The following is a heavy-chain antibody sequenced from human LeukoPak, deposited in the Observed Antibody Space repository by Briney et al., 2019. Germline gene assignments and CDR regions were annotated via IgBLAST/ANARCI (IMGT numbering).Heavy chain of an antibody. CDR2: IKQDGSEK. D-gene: IGHD3-10*02. Sequence: GGSLRLSCAASGFTFSSYWMHWVRQAPGKGLEWVANIKQDGSEKYYVDSVKGRFTISRDNAKNSLYLQMNSLRAEDTAVYYCAGLGITVIGGVWGKGTTVTISS. J-gene: IGHJ6*04. CDR1: GFTFSSYW. V-gene: IGHV3-7*01. CDR3: AGLGITVIGGV.